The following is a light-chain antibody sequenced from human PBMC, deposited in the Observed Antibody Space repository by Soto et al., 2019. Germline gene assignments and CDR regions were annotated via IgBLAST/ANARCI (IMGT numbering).Light chain of an antibody. J-gene: IGKJ1*01. CDR3: QQYGNLAT. Sequence: ERLMTKITGTLSLSPGERATLSCRASQSVSSNLAWYQQKPGQAPRLLIYGASNRATGIPARFSGSGSGTDFTLTISRLQSEDFAVYYCQQYGNLATFCQGTNVDI. CDR2: GAS. V-gene: IGKV3D-15*01. CDR1: QSVSSN.